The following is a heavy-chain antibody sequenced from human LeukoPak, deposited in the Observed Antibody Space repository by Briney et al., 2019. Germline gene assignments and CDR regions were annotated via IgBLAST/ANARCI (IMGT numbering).Heavy chain of an antibody. D-gene: IGHD3-10*01. CDR2: IYYSGST. CDR1: GDSISSSNYY. V-gene: IGHV4-39*01. J-gene: IGHJ4*02. CDR3: ATRHHSRTYMVPLDS. Sequence: SESLSLTCTVSGDSISSSNYYWGWIRQPPGRGLEWIGSIYYSGSTYYNPSLKSRVTISVDTSKNQFSLKLSSVTAADTAIYFCATRHHSRTYMVPLDSWGQGTLVTVSS.